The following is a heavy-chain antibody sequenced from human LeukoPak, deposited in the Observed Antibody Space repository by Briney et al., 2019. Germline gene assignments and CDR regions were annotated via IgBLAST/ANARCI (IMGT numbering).Heavy chain of an antibody. CDR1: GFTFSDYY. CDR3: ARSHPGYSSSWYSAGVGLWSAGLYFDY. J-gene: IGHJ4*02. CDR2: ISSSGSTI. V-gene: IGHV3-11*01. Sequence: PGGSLRLSCAASGFTFSDYYMSWIRQAPGKGLEWVSYISSSGSTIYYADSVKGRFTISRHNSKNTLYLQMNSLRAEDTAVYYCARSHPGYSSSWYSAGVGLWSAGLYFDYWGQGTLVTVSS. D-gene: IGHD6-13*01.